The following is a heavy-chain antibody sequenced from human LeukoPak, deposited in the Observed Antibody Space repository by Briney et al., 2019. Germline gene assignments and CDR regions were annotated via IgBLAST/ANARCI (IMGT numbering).Heavy chain of an antibody. J-gene: IGHJ4*02. Sequence: ASVEVSCKASGYTFTGYYMHWVRQAPGQGLEWMGWINPNSGGTNYAQKFQGRVTMTTDTSTSTAYMELRSLRSDDTAVYYCARENRWVYYDFWSGSYYFDYWGQGTLVTVSS. D-gene: IGHD3-3*01. CDR1: GYTFTGYY. CDR3: ARENRWVYYDFWSGSYYFDY. V-gene: IGHV1-2*02. CDR2: INPNSGGT.